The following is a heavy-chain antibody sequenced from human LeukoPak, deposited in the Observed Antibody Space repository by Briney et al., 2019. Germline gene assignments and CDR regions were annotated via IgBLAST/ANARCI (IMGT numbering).Heavy chain of an antibody. J-gene: IGHJ6*04. V-gene: IGHV3-48*03. Sequence: GGSLRLSCAASGFTFSSYEMNWVRQAPGKGLEGVSYISSSGSTVYYADSVKGRFTISRDNAKNSLYLQMNSLRAEDTAVYYCAELGITMIGGVWGKGTTVTISS. D-gene: IGHD3-10*02. CDR3: AELGITMIGGV. CDR1: GFTFSSYE. CDR2: ISSSGSTV.